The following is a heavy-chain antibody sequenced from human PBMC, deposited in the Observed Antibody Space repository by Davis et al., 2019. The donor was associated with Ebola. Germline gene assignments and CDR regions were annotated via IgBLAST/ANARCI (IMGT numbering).Heavy chain of an antibody. D-gene: IGHD3-3*01. CDR2: VSHSEREK. V-gene: IGHV3-30*04. Sequence: GESLKISCAASGFTFRNYAMHWVRQAPGKGPEWVAVVSHSEREKFYADSVKGRFTISRDNSENTLYLRMNSLTADDTAVYFCARAVFHEVLDSWGQGTPVTVSS. CDR1: GFTFRNYA. J-gene: IGHJ4*02. CDR3: ARAVFHEVLDS.